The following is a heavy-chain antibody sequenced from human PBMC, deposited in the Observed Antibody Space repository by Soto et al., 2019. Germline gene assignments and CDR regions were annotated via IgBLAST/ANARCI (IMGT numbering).Heavy chain of an antibody. V-gene: IGHV1-3*01. CDR1: GYTFTSYA. J-gene: IGHJ1*01. Sequence: ASVKVSCKASGYTFTSYAMHWVRQAPGQRLEWMGWINAGNGNTKYSQKFQGRVTITRDTSASTAYMELSSLTPEDTALYYCAKGVPAATRYFQHWGQGTLVTVSS. CDR3: AKGVPAATRYFQH. CDR2: INAGNGNT. D-gene: IGHD2-2*01.